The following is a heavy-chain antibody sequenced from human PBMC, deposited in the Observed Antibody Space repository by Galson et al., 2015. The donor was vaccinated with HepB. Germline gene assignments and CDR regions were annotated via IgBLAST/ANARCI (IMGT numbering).Heavy chain of an antibody. D-gene: IGHD3-16*01. J-gene: IGHJ4*02. Sequence: SLRLSCAASGFTFTRYTMGWVRQAPGKGLKWVSSLSVNGDISYYDDSVKGQFTISGDNSKKMVYLQMNGLRAEDTAVFYCAKVAILGATPHYFDSLGQGTLVTVSS. CDR1: GFTFTRYT. V-gene: IGHV3-23*01. CDR3: AKVAILGATPHYFDS. CDR2: LSVNGDIS.